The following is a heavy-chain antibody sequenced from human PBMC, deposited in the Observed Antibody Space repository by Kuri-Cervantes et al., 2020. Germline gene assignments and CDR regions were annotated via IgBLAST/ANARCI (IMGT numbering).Heavy chain of an antibody. Sequence: GGSLRLSCAASGFTFSSYSMNWVRQAPGKWLEWVSYISSSSSTIYYADSVKGRFTISRDNAKNSLYLQMNSLRDEDTAVYYCARVGYNWNEADAFDIWGQGTMVTVSS. CDR3: ARVGYNWNEADAFDI. V-gene: IGHV3-48*02. CDR1: GFTFSSYS. J-gene: IGHJ3*02. D-gene: IGHD1-1*01. CDR2: ISSSSSTI.